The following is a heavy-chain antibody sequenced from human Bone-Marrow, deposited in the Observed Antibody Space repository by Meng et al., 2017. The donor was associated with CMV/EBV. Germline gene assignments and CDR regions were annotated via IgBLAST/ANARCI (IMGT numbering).Heavy chain of an antibody. CDR3: AREGAHTYNSRVGYFDC. CDR2: IYRSGST. Sequence: GGSLRLSCAASGFTVSNNYMSWVRQAPGKGLELVSVIYRSGSTYYADSVKGRFTISRDNSKNTVYVQMNSLRAADTAVYYCAREGAHTYNSRVGYFDCWGQGTLVTVSS. J-gene: IGHJ4*02. V-gene: IGHV3-66*01. D-gene: IGHD1-14*01. CDR1: GFTVSNNY.